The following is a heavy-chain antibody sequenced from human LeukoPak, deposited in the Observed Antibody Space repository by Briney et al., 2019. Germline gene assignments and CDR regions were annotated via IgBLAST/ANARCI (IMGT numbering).Heavy chain of an antibody. V-gene: IGHV3-48*04. D-gene: IGHD5-18*01. J-gene: IGHJ4*02. CDR3: ARDRGYTYGFPSDY. Sequence: GGSLRLSCAASGFTFSSYSMNWVRQAPGKGLEWVSYISNSGGIIYYADSVKGRFTISRDNAKNSLYLQMNSLRAEDTAVYYCARDRGYTYGFPSDYWGQGTLVTVSS. CDR2: ISNSGGII. CDR1: GFTFSSYS.